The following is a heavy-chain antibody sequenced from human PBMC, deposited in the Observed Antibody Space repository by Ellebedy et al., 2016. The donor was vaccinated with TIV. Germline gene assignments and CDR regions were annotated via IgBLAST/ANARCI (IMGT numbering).Heavy chain of an antibody. D-gene: IGHD3-22*01. Sequence: GGSLRLSCAASGFTFSSYGMHWVRQAPGKGLEWVAVISYDGSNKYYADSVKGRFIISRDNAKNSLYLQMNSLRDEDTAVYYCARQYYYDRSGVFSHWGQGTLVTVSS. J-gene: IGHJ1*01. CDR3: ARQYYYDRSGVFSH. V-gene: IGHV3-30*03. CDR1: GFTFSSYG. CDR2: ISYDGSNK.